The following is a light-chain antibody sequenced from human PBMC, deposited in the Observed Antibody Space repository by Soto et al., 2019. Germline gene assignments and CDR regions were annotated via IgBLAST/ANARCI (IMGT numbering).Light chain of an antibody. CDR1: QSISSW. CDR2: KAS. CDR3: QQYNSYPYT. J-gene: IGKJ2*01. V-gene: IGKV1-5*03. Sequence: DIQMTQSPSTLSASVGDRVTITCRASQSISSWLAWYQQKRGKAPKLLIYKASSLESGVPSRFSGSGSGTEFTLTISSLQPDDFATYYCQQYNSYPYTFGQGTKLEI.